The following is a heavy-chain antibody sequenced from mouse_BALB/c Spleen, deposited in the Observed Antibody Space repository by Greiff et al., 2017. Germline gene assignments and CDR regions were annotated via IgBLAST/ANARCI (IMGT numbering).Heavy chain of an antibody. V-gene: IGHV1-14*01. J-gene: IGHJ3*01. D-gene: IGHD1-1*01. CDR3: ARGGYGTGGWFAY. CDR2: INPYNDGT. Sequence: EVQLQESGPELVKPGASVKMSCKASGYTFTSYVMHWVKQKPGQGLEWIGYINPYNDGTKYNEKFKGKATLTSDKSSSTAYMELSSLTSEDAAVYYCARGGYGTGGWFAYWGQGTLVTVSA. CDR1: GYTFTSYV.